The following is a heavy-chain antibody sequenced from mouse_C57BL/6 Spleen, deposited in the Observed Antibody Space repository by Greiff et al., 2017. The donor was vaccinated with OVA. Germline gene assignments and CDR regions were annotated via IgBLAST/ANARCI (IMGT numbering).Heavy chain of an antibody. Sequence: VKLVESGAELARPGASVKMSCKASGYTFTSYTMHWVKQRPGQGLEWIGYINPSSGYTKYNQKFKDKATLTADKSSSTAYMQLSSLTSEDSAVYYCARDPLRSRFAYWGQGTLVTVSA. CDR1: GYTFTSYT. CDR2: INPSSGYT. J-gene: IGHJ3*01. CDR3: ARDPLRSRFAY. V-gene: IGHV1-4*01. D-gene: IGHD1-1*01.